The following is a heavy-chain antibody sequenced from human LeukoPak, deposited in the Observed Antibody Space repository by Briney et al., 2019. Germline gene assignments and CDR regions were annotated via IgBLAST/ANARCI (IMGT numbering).Heavy chain of an antibody. D-gene: IGHD2-2*01. Sequence: GASVKVSCKASGYTFTSYGISWVRQAPGQGLEWMGWISAYNGNTNYAQKLQGRVTMTTDTSTSTAYMELRSLRSDDTAVYYCAILKGYCSSTSCAFDYWGQGTLVTVSS. CDR3: AILKGYCSSTSCAFDY. V-gene: IGHV1-18*01. CDR1: GYTFTSYG. CDR2: ISAYNGNT. J-gene: IGHJ4*02.